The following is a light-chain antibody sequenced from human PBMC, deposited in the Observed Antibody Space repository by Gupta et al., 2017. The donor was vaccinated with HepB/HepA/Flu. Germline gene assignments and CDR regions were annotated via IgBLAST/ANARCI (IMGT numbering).Light chain of an antibody. CDR1: SSNVGRDN. J-gene: IGLJ1*01. V-gene: IGLV1-47*02. CDR2: NDD. Sequence: QPVLTQPPSASGTPGQRVALSCSGSSSNVGRDNVYWYRQLPGPAPKLLIYNDDRRPSGVPDRFSGSKSGTSASLAISGLRSEDEADYYCAAWDNSLSAYVFGTGTWVTVL. CDR3: AAWDNSLSAYV.